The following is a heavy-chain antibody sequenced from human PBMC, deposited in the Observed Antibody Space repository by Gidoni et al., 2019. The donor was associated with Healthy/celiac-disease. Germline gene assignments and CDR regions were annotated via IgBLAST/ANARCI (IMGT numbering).Heavy chain of an antibody. CDR2: ISSSISYI. Sequence: EVQLVESGGGLVKPGGSLRLSCAAAGFTFSSYSMNWVRQAPGKGLEWVSSISSSISYIYYADSVKGRFTISRDNAKNSLYLQMNSLRAEDTAVYYCARDLSGNSSSWYLTGWFDPWGQGTLVTVSS. CDR1: GFTFSSYS. V-gene: IGHV3-21*01. D-gene: IGHD6-13*01. CDR3: ARDLSGNSSSWYLTGWFDP. J-gene: IGHJ5*02.